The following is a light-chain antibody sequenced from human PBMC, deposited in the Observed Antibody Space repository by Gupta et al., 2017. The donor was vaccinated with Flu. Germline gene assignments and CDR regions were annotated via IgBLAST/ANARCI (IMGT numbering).Light chain of an antibody. V-gene: IGKV3-15*01. CDR3: QQYNNWPPMYT. Sequence: EIVMTQSPATLSVSQGERATLSCRASQSVSSNFAWYQQKPGQAPRLLIYGASTRANGIPARFSGSGSGTEFTLTISSLQSEDFAVYYCQQYNNWPPMYTFGQGTKLEIK. CDR2: GAS. J-gene: IGKJ2*01. CDR1: QSVSSN.